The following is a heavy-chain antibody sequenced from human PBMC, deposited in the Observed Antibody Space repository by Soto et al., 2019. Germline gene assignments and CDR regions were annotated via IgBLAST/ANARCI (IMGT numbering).Heavy chain of an antibody. D-gene: IGHD1-1*01. CDR2: ISAYNGNT. V-gene: IGHV1-18*01. Sequence: QVQLVQSGAEVKKPGASVKVSCKASGYTFTSYGISWVRQAPGQGLEWMGWISAYNGNTNYAQKLQGRVTMTTDTSTSTAYMELRSLRSDDTAVYYCARVLCYQRARKSTYYYYGMDVWSQGTTVTVSS. CDR1: GYTFTSYG. J-gene: IGHJ6*02. CDR3: ARVLCYQRARKSTYYYYGMDV.